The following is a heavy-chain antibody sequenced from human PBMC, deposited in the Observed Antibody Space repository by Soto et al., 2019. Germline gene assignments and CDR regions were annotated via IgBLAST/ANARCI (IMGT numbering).Heavy chain of an antibody. Sequence: QVQLVESGGGVVQPGRSLRLSCAASGFTFSSYGMHWVRQAPGKGLEWVAVISYDGSNKYYADSVKGRFTISRDNSKNTLYLQMNSLRAEVTAVYYCAKDAGPYSYSSSQYFDYWGQGTLVTVSS. CDR3: AKDAGPYSYSSSQYFDY. J-gene: IGHJ4*02. CDR1: GFTFSSYG. V-gene: IGHV3-30*18. D-gene: IGHD6-6*01. CDR2: ISYDGSNK.